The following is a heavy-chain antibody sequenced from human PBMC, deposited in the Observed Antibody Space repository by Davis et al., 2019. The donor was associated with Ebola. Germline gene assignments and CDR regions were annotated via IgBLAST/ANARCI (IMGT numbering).Heavy chain of an antibody. Sequence: GESLKISCKGSGYSFTSYWIAWVRQMPGKGLEWMGRIDPSDSYTNYSPSFQGHVTISVDKSIGTVYLQWGSLKASDTAMYYCARGTSLARNFDYWGQGTLVSVSS. CDR3: ARGTSLARNFDY. D-gene: IGHD3-3*02. V-gene: IGHV5-10-1*01. J-gene: IGHJ4*02. CDR1: GYSFTSYW. CDR2: IDPSDSYT.